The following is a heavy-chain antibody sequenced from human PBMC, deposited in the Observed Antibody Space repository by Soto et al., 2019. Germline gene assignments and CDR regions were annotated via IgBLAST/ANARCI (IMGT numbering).Heavy chain of an antibody. V-gene: IGHV1-18*01. CDR1: GYTFTSYG. CDR2: ISAYNGNT. CDR3: ARDLTHDYGDYYYYYMDV. Sequence: ASVKVSCKASGYTFTSYGISWVLQAPGQGLEWMGWISAYNGNTNYAQKLQGRVTMTTDTSASTAYMELRSLRSDDTAVYYCARDLTHDYGDYYYYYMDVWGKGTTVTVSS. J-gene: IGHJ6*03. D-gene: IGHD4-17*01.